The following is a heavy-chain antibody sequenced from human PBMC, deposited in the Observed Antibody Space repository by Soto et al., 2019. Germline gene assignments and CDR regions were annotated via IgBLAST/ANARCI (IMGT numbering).Heavy chain of an antibody. V-gene: IGHV1-8*01. D-gene: IGHD3-22*01. CDR3: ARGHYDSSGYYYYYYGMDV. CDR2: MNPNSGNT. Sequence: ASVKVSCKASGYTLTSYDINWVRQATGQGLEWMGWMNPNSGNTGYAQKFQGRVTMTRNTSISTAYMELSSLRSEDTAVYYCARGHYDSSGYYYYYYGMDVWGQGALVTVSS. J-gene: IGHJ6*02. CDR1: GYTLTSYD.